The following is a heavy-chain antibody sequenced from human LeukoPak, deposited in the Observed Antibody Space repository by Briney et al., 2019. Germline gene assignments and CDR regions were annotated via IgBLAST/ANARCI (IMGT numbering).Heavy chain of an antibody. CDR1: GGSISSSSYY. J-gene: IGHJ6*03. Sequence: SETLSLTCTVSGGSISSSSYYWGWIRQPPGKGLEWIGSIYYSGSTNYNPSLKSRVTISVDTSKNQFSLKLSSVTAADTAVYYCAGEGYSYGRYYYYYMDVWGKGTTVTVSS. CDR3: AGEGYSYGRYYYYYMDV. D-gene: IGHD5-18*01. V-gene: IGHV4-39*07. CDR2: IYYSGST.